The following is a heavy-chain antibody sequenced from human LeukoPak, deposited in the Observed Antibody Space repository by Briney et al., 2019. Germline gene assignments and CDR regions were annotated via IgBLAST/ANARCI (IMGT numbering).Heavy chain of an antibody. CDR1: GYTFTGYY. CDR2: INPNSGGT. Sequence: GASVKVSCKASGYTFTGYYMHWVRQAPGQGLEWMGWINPNSGGTNYAQKFQGRVTMARDTSISTAYMELSRLRSDDTAVYYCARDGRRRWLHNSLSSLGYWGQGTLVTVSS. D-gene: IGHD5-24*01. V-gene: IGHV1-2*02. CDR3: ARDGRRRWLHNSLSSLGY. J-gene: IGHJ4*02.